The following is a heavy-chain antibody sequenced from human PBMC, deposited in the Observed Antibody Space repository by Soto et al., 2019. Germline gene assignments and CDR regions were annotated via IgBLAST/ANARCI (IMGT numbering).Heavy chain of an antibody. CDR2: IKKDGSEK. CDR3: AAILGMDV. D-gene: IGHD3-3*02. J-gene: IGHJ6*02. CDR1: GFTFSNYW. Sequence: EVQLVESGGGLVQPGGSLRLSCAVSGFTFSNYWMSWVRQAPVKGLEWVANIKKDGSEKYYVDSVKGRFIISRDNGKKSLYLQMNDLRAEDTAVYYCAAILGMDVWGQGTTVTVSS. V-gene: IGHV3-7*05.